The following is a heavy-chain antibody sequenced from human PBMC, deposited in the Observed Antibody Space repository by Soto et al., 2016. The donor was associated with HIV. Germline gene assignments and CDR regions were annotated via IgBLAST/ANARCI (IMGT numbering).Heavy chain of an antibody. CDR3: ARDRTMIVVAPGY. Sequence: QVQLVQSGAEVKKPGASVKVPCKASGYTISDFYIHWIRQAPGQGLEWMGWISAYNGNTNYAQKFQGRVTMTTDTSTTTAYMELRSLRSDDTAVYYCARDRTMIVVAPGYWGQGTLVTVSS. V-gene: IGHV1-18*04. CDR2: ISAYNGNT. D-gene: IGHD3-22*01. J-gene: IGHJ4*02. CDR1: GYTISDFY.